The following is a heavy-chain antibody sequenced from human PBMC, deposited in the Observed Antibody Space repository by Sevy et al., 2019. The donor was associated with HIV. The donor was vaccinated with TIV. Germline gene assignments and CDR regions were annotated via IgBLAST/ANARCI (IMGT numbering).Heavy chain of an antibody. CDR3: ARVADYGDYVFDY. D-gene: IGHD4-17*01. V-gene: IGHV3-30-3*01. Sequence: LSLTCAASGFTFSSYAMHWVRQAPGKGLEWVAVISYDGSNKYYADSVKGRFTISRDNSKNTLYLQMNSLRAEDTAVYYCARVADYGDYVFDYWGQGTLVTVSS. J-gene: IGHJ4*02. CDR2: ISYDGSNK. CDR1: GFTFSSYA.